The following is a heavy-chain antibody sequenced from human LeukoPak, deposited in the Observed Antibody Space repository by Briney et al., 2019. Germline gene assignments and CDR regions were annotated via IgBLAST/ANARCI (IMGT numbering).Heavy chain of an antibody. D-gene: IGHD3-3*01. CDR2: IYYTGST. J-gene: IGHJ5*02. V-gene: IGHV4-30-4*01. CDR1: GGSISSGDYY. Sequence: SQTLSLTCTVSGGSISSGDYYWTWIRQPPGKGLEWIRYIYYTGSTLYNPSLKSRVTISLDTPKNQFSLKLTSVTAADTAVYYCARRSGFSPNWFDPWGQGTLVTVSS. CDR3: ARRSGFSPNWFDP.